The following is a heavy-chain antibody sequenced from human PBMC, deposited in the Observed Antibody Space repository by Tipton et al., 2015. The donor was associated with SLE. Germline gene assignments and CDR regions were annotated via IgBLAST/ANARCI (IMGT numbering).Heavy chain of an antibody. V-gene: IGHV4-59*01. Sequence: TLFLTCTVSGGSISSYYWSWIRQPPGKGLEWIGYIYYSGSTNYNPSLKSRVTISVDTSKNQFSLKLSSVTAADTAVYYCARGSSSSSYYYYYMDVWGKGTTVTVSS. CDR2: IYYSGST. D-gene: IGHD6-6*01. CDR3: ARGSSSSSYYYYYMDV. CDR1: GGSISSYY. J-gene: IGHJ6*03.